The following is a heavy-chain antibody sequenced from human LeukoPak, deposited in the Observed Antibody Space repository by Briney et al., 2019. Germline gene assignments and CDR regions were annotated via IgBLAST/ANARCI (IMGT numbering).Heavy chain of an antibody. CDR3: ARHLSDWFDP. CDR2: IYYSGGT. Sequence: ASETLSLTCTVSGGSISSSSYYWGWIRQPPGKGLEWIGSIYYSGGTYYNPSLKSRVTISVDTSKNQFSLKLSSVTAADTAVYYCARHLSDWFDPWGQGTLVTVSS. J-gene: IGHJ5*02. CDR1: GGSISSSSYY. V-gene: IGHV4-39*01.